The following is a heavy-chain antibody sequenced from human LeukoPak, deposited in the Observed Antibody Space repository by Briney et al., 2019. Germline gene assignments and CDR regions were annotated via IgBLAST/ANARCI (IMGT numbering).Heavy chain of an antibody. CDR2: INSDGSST. Sequence: GGSLRLACAASGFTFSSYWMHWVRQAPGKGLVWVSRINSDGSSTSYADSVKGRFTISRDNAKNTLYLKMNSLRAEDTAVYYCASPLRSYYYYYYGMDVWGKGTTVTVSS. D-gene: IGHD3-10*01. CDR1: GFTFSSYW. J-gene: IGHJ6*04. V-gene: IGHV3-74*01. CDR3: ASPLRSYYYYYYGMDV.